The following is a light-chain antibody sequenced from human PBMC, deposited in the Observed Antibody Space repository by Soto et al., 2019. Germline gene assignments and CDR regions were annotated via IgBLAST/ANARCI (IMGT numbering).Light chain of an antibody. CDR1: QSITAF. J-gene: IGKJ1*01. CDR3: QQSYSSPWT. V-gene: IGKV1-39*01. Sequence: DIQMTQSPPSLSASVGDRVTITCRTSQSITAFLNWYQQKPGKAPTLLIYSTSTLQSGVPSRFSGSGSGTDFTLTITGLHPEDFETYYCQQSYSSPWTFGQGTKVDIK. CDR2: STS.